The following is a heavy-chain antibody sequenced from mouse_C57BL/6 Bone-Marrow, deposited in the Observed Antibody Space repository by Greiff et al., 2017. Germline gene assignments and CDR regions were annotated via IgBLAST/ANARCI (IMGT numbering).Heavy chain of an antibody. Sequence: QVQLQQSGAELVKPGASVKVSCKASGYAFTNYWIEWVKQRPGQGLEWIGVINPGSGGTNYNEKFKGKATLTADKSSSTAYMQLSSLTSEDSAVYFCARSKSWDSWFAYWGQGTLVTVSA. CDR3: ARSKSWDSWFAY. CDR1: GYAFTNYW. J-gene: IGHJ3*01. V-gene: IGHV1-54*01. CDR2: INPGSGGT. D-gene: IGHD4-1*01.